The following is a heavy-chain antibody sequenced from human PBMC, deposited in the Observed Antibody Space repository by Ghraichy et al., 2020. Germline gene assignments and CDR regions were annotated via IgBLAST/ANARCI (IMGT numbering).Heavy chain of an antibody. V-gene: IGHV3-30*18. CDR2: ISYDGSNK. Sequence: GGSLRLSCAASGFTFSSYGMHWVRQAPGKGLEWVAVISYDGSNKYYADSVKGRFTISRDNSKNTLYLQMNSLRAEDTAVYYCAKSSEAPGFSRSYYYGMDVWGQGTTVTVSS. D-gene: IGHD1-14*01. J-gene: IGHJ6*02. CDR3: AKSSEAPGFSRSYYYGMDV. CDR1: GFTFSSYG.